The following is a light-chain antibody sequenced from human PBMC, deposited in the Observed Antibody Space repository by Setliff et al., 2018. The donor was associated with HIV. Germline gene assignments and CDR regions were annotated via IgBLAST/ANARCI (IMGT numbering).Light chain of an antibody. CDR2: YDS. V-gene: IGLV3-21*04. J-gene: IGLJ1*01. Sequence: SYELTQPPSVSVAPGKTARFTCGGNNIGSKSVHWYQQKPGQAPVLVISYDSDRPSGIPERFSGSNSGNTATLTISRVEAGDEADYYCQVWDSSSDHPYVFGTGTKVTVL. CDR3: QVWDSSSDHPYV. CDR1: NIGSKS.